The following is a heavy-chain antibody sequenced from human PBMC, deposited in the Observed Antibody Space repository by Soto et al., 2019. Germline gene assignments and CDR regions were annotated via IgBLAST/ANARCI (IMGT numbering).Heavy chain of an antibody. J-gene: IGHJ4*02. CDR1: GGSISSGGYS. CDR3: ARLYCGGDCYGTLFEY. V-gene: IGHV4-30-2*01. Sequence: TLSLTCAVSGGSISSGGYSWSWIRQPPGKGLEWIGYIYHSGSTYYNPSLKSRVTILVDRSKNQFSLKLSSVTAADTAVYYCARLYCGGDCYGTLFEYWGQGTLVTVSS. D-gene: IGHD2-21*02. CDR2: IYHSGST.